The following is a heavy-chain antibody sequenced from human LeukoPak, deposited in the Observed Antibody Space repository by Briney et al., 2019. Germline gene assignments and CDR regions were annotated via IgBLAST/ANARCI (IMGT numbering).Heavy chain of an antibody. D-gene: IGHD2-21*02. V-gene: IGHV5-51*01. CDR1: GYSFSNYW. Sequence: GESLKISCKGSGYSFSNYWIGWVRQMPGKGLEWMGIIYDGDANTRYSPSFQGQRTISADRSISTAYLQSSSLKASDTAIYYGARQPLVRDWGGDYEFDYWGQGTLVSV. CDR2: IYDGDANT. J-gene: IGHJ4*02. CDR3: ARQPLVRDWGGDYEFDY.